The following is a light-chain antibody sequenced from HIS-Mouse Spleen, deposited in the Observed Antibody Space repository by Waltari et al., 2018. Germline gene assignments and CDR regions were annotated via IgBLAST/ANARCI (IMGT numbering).Light chain of an antibody. CDR3: SSYTSSSLNVV. CDR2: DVS. CDR1: SSDVGGYNY. Sequence: QSALTQPASVSGSPGQSITISCTGTSSDVGGYNYVSWYQQHPGKAPKLMLYDVSNRPSGVSNRFSCSKSGNTASLTISGLQAEDEADYYCSSYTSSSLNVVFGGGTKLTVL. V-gene: IGLV2-14*03. J-gene: IGLJ2*01.